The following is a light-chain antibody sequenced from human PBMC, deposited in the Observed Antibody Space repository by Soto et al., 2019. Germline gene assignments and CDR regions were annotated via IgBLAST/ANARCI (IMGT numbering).Light chain of an antibody. CDR2: DAS. Sequence: DIQMTQSPSSLSASVGDRVTITCQASHDITSFLNWYQHKPGRAPKLLIYDASILEAGVPTRFSGSGSGTHFTFTISSLQSEDFAVYYCQQYNNWITFGQGTRLEIK. J-gene: IGKJ5*01. V-gene: IGKV1-33*01. CDR1: HDITSF. CDR3: QQYNNWIT.